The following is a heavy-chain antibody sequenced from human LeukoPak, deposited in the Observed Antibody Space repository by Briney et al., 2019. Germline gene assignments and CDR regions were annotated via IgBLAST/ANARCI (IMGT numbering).Heavy chain of an antibody. V-gene: IGHV3-48*02. Sequence: GGSLRLSCAASGFTFSSYSMNWVRQAPGKGLEWVSYISGSGSSIYYADSVRGRFTISRDNVKTSRFLQMNSPRDEDTAVYYCARDFLYSFDYWGQGALVTVSS. J-gene: IGHJ4*02. CDR2: ISGSGSSI. CDR1: GFTFSSYS. CDR3: ARDFLYSFDY. D-gene: IGHD3-3*01.